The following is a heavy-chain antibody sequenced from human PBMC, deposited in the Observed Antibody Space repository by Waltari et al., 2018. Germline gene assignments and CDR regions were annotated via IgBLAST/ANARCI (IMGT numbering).Heavy chain of an antibody. D-gene: IGHD5-12*01. J-gene: IGHJ4*02. Sequence: QVQLQESGPGLVKPSETLSLTCTVSGYSISSGYYWGWIRQPPGKGLEWIGSIYHSGSTYYNPSLKSRVTISVDTSKNQFSLKLSSVTAADTAVYYCARWTSRDGYNFDYWGQGTLVTVSS. V-gene: IGHV4-38-2*02. CDR3: ARWTSRDGYNFDY. CDR2: IYHSGST. CDR1: GYSISSGYY.